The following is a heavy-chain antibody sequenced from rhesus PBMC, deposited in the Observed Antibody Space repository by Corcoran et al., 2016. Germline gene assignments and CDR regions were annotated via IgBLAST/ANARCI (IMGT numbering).Heavy chain of an antibody. CDR2: FDCISGST. CDR3: ARSVVSIYGLAS. Sequence: QVQLQESVPGLVTPSETLSLTCAVAGGSIRDSYYWNSIRQRPGKGLEWIGHFDCISGSTSNNPPIKIRVTNSKDTAKNQFALKLSSVPAADTAVDYCARSVVSIYGLASWGQGVVVTVSS. CDR1: GGSIRDSYY. J-gene: IGHJ6*01. D-gene: IGHD2-15*01. V-gene: IGHV4S7*01.